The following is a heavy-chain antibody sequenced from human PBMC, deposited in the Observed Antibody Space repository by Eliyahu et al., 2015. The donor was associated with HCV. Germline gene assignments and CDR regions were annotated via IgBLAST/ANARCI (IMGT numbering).Heavy chain of an antibody. J-gene: IGHJ4*02. CDR2: FSYDGSNK. V-gene: IGHV3-30*18. CDR3: AKTGGWELLLYFFDY. Sequence: GKGLEWVAAFSYDGSNKYYADSVKGRFTISRDNSKNTLYLQMNSLRPEDTAVYYCAKTGGWELLLYFFDYWGQGTLVTVSS. D-gene: IGHD1-26*01.